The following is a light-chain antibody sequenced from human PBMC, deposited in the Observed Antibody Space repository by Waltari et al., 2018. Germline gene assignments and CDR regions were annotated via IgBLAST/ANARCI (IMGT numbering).Light chain of an antibody. J-gene: IGLJ1*01. Sequence: SSQLTQAPSVSVSPGQTATFSCSRDGLGATLICWFQQKPGPSPILVMFQNDRRPSGVPERFSGSRSGDTATLTISGTQAMDEADYYCHAWDKTRGVFGGGTKVSVL. CDR2: QND. CDR3: HAWDKTRGV. V-gene: IGLV3-1*01. CDR1: GLGATL.